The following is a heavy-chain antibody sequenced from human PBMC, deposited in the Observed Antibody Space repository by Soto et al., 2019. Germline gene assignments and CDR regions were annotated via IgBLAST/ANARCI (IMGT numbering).Heavy chain of an antibody. CDR3: AKLLRPSVPMMVVAPFDP. CDR1: GFIFGTYG. J-gene: IGHJ5*02. D-gene: IGHD3-22*01. Sequence: EVYLLESGGGMAQPGGSLRLSCAAAGFIFGTYGMSWVRQAPGKGLEWVSGISGSGTKTYYADSVNGRFTVSRDNSKNTLDLQMNRLRGDDTATYYGAKLLRPSVPMMVVAPFDPWGQGTLVIVSP. V-gene: IGHV3-23*01. CDR2: ISGSGTKT.